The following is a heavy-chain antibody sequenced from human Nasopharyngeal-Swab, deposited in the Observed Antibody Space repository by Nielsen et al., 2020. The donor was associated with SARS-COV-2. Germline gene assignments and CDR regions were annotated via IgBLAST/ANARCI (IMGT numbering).Heavy chain of an antibody. Sequence: LRLSCTVSGGSISSGGYYWSWIRQHPGKGLEWIGYIYYSGSTYYNPSLKSRVTISVDTSKNQFSLKLSSVTAADTAVYYCASIAAPVLYFDYWGQGTLVTVSS. J-gene: IGHJ4*02. CDR1: GGSISSGGYY. CDR3: ASIAAPVLYFDY. V-gene: IGHV4-31*03. CDR2: IYYSGST. D-gene: IGHD6-6*01.